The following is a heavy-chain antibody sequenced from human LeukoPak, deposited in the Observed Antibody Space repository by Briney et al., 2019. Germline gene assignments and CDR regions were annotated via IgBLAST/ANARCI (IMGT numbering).Heavy chain of an antibody. CDR3: ARSLTMVRAYDY. J-gene: IGHJ4*02. Sequence: GGSLRLSCAASGLTFSSYWMHWVRQAPGKGLEWVTFIQYDGSNKYYADSVKGRFTISRDNSKNTVYLQMNSLRSEDTAVYYCARSLTMVRAYDYWGQGTLVTVSS. D-gene: IGHD3-10*01. CDR1: GLTFSSYW. V-gene: IGHV3-30*02. CDR2: IQYDGSNK.